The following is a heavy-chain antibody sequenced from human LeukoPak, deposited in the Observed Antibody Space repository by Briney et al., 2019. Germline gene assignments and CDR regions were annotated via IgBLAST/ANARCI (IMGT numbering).Heavy chain of an antibody. Sequence: GGSLRLSCAASGFTFSNYWMTWVRQAPGEGLEGVANIKQDGSKKFYVDSVKGRFSISRDNAKDSLFLQMDSLRVEDTALYYCVRSRMVTPKTGHYWGQGTLVTVAS. V-gene: IGHV3-7*01. CDR2: IKQDGSKK. D-gene: IGHD5-18*01. CDR3: VRSRMVTPKTGHY. CDR1: GFTFSNYW. J-gene: IGHJ4*01.